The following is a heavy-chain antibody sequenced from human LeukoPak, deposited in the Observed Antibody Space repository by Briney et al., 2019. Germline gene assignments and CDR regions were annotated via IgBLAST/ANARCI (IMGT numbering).Heavy chain of an antibody. CDR1: GFSFDTHS. D-gene: IGHD3-22*01. CDR2: ISSGSSYI. V-gene: IGHV3-21*06. Sequence: GGSLSLSCAASGFSFDTHSMNCVRQSPGKGLEWVSSISSGSSYIHYADAMKGRFTISRDNAKNSLYLQMNDLRTEDTAVYYCVRVSQDDDYSDSPVQGAFILWAQGTMVTVS. CDR3: VRVSQDDDYSDSPVQGAFIL. J-gene: IGHJ3*01.